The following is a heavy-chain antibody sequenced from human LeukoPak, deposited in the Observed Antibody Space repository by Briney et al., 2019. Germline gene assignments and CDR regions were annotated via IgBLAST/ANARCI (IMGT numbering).Heavy chain of an antibody. J-gene: IGHJ6*02. D-gene: IGHD2-2*01. CDR2: ISSYSGNT. Sequence: ASVKVSCKASGYTFINFGISWVRQAPGQGLEWMGWISSYSGNTNYTQKLQGRVTMTTDTSTSTAYMELRSLRSDDTAVYYCARGPFKEYRLLWDYYYYGMDVWGQGTTVTVSS. V-gene: IGHV1-18*01. CDR1: GYTFINFG. CDR3: ARGPFKEYRLLWDYYYYGMDV.